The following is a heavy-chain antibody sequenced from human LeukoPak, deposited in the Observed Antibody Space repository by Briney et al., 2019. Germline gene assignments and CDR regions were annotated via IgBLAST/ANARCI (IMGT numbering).Heavy chain of an antibody. CDR1: GYSFTNYW. J-gene: IGHJ6*02. CDR3: ARLLGSTKYYYNYGMDV. D-gene: IGHD1-26*01. V-gene: IGHV5-51*01. Sequence: GESLKISCKGSGYSFTNYWIGWARQMPGKGLEWMGIIYPGDSDTRYSPSFQGQVTISADKSISTAYLQWSSLKASDTATYYCARLLGSTKYYYNYGMDVWGQGTTVTVSS. CDR2: IYPGDSDT.